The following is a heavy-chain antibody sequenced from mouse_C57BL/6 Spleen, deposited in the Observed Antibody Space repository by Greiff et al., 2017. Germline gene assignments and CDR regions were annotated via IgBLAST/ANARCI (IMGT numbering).Heavy chain of an antibody. CDR2: IDPSDSET. CDR3: ARGSAGPGVYFDY. Sequence: QVQLQQPGAELVRPGSSVKLSCKASGYTFTSYWMHWVKQRPIQGLEWIGNIDPSDSETHYNQKFKDKATLTVDKSSSTAYMQLSSLTSEDSAVYYCARGSAGPGVYFDYWGQGTTLTVSS. CDR1: GYTFTSYW. V-gene: IGHV1-52*01. J-gene: IGHJ2*01.